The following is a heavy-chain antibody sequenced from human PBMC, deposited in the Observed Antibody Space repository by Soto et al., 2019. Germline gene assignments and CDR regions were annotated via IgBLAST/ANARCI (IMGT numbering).Heavy chain of an antibody. CDR2: ISSSSSYI. V-gene: IGHV3-21*01. Sequence: EVQLVESGGGLVKPGGSLRLSCAASGFTFSSYSMNWVRQAPGKGLEWVSSISSSSSYIYYADSVKGRFIISRDNAKNSLYLQMNSLRAEDTAVYYCARDSYDSSGYYSIFDYWGQGTLVTVSS. CDR3: ARDSYDSSGYYSIFDY. CDR1: GFTFSSYS. D-gene: IGHD3-22*01. J-gene: IGHJ4*02.